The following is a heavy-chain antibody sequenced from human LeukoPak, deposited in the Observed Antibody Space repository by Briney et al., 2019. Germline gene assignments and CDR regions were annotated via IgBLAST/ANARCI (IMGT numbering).Heavy chain of an antibody. D-gene: IGHD3-10*01. CDR3: ARDRGQSYFDY. J-gene: IGHJ4*02. CDR2: IYYDGSNQ. V-gene: IGHV3-33*01. CDR1: GFTFRNYG. Sequence: PGRSLRLSCATSGFTFRNYGMHWVRQAPGKGLEWVAIIYYDGSNQYYAVSVKGRFTISRDNSKNTLYLQLNSLRAEDTAMYYCARDRGQSYFDYWGQGTLVTVSS.